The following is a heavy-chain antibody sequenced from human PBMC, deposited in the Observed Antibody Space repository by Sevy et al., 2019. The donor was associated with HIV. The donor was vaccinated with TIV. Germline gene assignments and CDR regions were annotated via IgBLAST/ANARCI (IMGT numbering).Heavy chain of an antibody. D-gene: IGHD5-18*01. CDR2: ISSSSSYT. CDR1: GFTFSDDY. CDR3: ARVCHTADRNYYYYMDV. V-gene: IGHV3-11*06. J-gene: IGHJ6*03. Sequence: GGSLRLSCAASGFTFSDDYMSWIRQAPGKGLEWVSYISSSSSYTNYADSVKGRFTISRDNAKNSLYLQMNSLRAEDTAVYYCARVCHTADRNYYYYMDVWGKGTTVTVSS.